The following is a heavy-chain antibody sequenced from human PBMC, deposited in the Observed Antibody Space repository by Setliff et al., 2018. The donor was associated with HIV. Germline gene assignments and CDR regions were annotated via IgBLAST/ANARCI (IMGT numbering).Heavy chain of an antibody. V-gene: IGHV4-34*01. CDR1: GGSFNDYY. CDR2: IDHSGST. D-gene: IGHD3-10*01. Sequence: SETLSLTCAVYGGSFNDYYWTWIRQPPGKGLEWIGEIDHSGSTKYHASLKSRVTISIDTSKHQISLKLSSVTAADTAVYYCARGLNYYGSGSYLPLGYWGQGTLVTVSS. J-gene: IGHJ4*02. CDR3: ARGLNYYGSGSYLPLGY.